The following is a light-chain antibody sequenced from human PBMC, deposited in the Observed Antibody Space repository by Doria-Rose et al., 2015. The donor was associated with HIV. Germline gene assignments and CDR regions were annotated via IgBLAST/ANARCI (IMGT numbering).Light chain of an antibody. CDR3: HQYASSRT. V-gene: IGKV3-20*01. J-gene: IGKJ1*01. CDR2: GAS. CDR1: QSVSANY. Sequence: EIVLTQSPGTLSLSPGERATLSCRASQSVSANYLACHQQRPGQSPRLLIYGASSSATDIPDRFSGSGSGTDFTLTISRLEPEDFAVYYCHQYASSRTFGQGTKVEIK.